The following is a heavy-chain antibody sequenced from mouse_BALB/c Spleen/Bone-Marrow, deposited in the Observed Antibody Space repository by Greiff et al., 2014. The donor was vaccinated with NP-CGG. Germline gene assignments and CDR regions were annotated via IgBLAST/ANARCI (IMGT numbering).Heavy chain of an antibody. D-gene: IGHD2-1*01. CDR3: ARGDGKYAFAY. Sequence: QLQQSGAELVKPGASVKLSCKASGYTFTTYGMQWVKQRPGQGLEXIGEINPSNGRTNYNEKFKRKATLTVDKSSSTAYMQLSSLTSEDSAVYYCARGDGKYAFAYWGQGTLVTVSA. J-gene: IGHJ3*01. CDR1: GYTFTTYG. CDR2: INPSNGRT. V-gene: IGHV1S81*02.